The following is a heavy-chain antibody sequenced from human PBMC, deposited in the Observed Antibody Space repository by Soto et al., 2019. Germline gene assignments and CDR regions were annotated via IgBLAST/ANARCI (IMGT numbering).Heavy chain of an antibody. V-gene: IGHV6-1*01. Sequence: QSQTLSLTCAISGDSVSSNSAAWNWIRQSPSRGLEWLGRTYYRSKWYNDYAVSVKSRITINPDTSKNQFSLQLNSVTPEDTAVYYCARAPKGPYYYDSSGYYYYYYYIDVWGKGTTVTVSS. CDR2: TYYRSKWYN. J-gene: IGHJ6*03. CDR1: GDSVSSNSAA. CDR3: ARAPKGPYYYDSSGYYYYYYYIDV. D-gene: IGHD3-22*01.